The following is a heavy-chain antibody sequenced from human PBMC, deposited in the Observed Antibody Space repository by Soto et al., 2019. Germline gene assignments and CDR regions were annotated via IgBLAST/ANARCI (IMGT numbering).Heavy chain of an antibody. V-gene: IGHV1-18*01. CDR1: GYTFTSYG. J-gene: IGHJ3*02. CDR3: ARESRQRFLEWLLRTDAFDI. Sequence: ASVKVSCKASGYTFTSYGISWVRQAPGQGLEWMGWISAYNGNTNYAQKLQGRVTMTTDTSTSTAYMELRSLRSDDTAVYYCARESRQRFLEWLLRTDAFDIWGQGTMVTVSS. D-gene: IGHD3-3*01. CDR2: ISAYNGNT.